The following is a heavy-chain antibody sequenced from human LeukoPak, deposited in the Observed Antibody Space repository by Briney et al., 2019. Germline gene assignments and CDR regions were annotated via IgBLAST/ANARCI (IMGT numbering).Heavy chain of an antibody. CDR3: AKDQQLSSPDAFDI. D-gene: IGHD5-18*01. Sequence: PGGSLRLSCAASGFTVSSNYMSWVRQAPGKGLEWVSTLSGSGGSTYYADSVKGRFTISRDNSKNTLYLQMNSLRAEDTAVYYCAKDQQLSSPDAFDIWGQGTMVTVSS. CDR1: GFTVSSNY. CDR2: LSGSGGST. J-gene: IGHJ3*02. V-gene: IGHV3-23*01.